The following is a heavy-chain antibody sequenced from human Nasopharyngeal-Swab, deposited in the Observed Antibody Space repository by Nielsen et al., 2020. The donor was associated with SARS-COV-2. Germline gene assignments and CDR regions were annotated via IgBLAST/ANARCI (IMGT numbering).Heavy chain of an antibody. D-gene: IGHD1-26*01. CDR3: ARDLSYYSASLDY. CDR2: FDPEDGET. V-gene: IGHV1-24*01. J-gene: IGHJ4*02. CDR1: GYTLTELS. Sequence: ASVKVSCKVSGYTLTELSMHWVRQAPGKGLEWMGGFDPEDGETIYAQKLQGRVTMTTDTSTSTAYMELRSLRSDDTAVYYCARDLSYYSASLDYWGQGTLVTVSS.